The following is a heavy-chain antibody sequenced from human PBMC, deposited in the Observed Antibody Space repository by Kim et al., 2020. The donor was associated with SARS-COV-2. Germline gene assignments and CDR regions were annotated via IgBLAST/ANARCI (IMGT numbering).Heavy chain of an antibody. CDR3: ARAGRTRNWFDP. V-gene: IGHV4-59*13. CDR1: GGSISSYY. J-gene: IGHJ5*02. Sequence: SETLSLTCTVSGGSISSYYWSWIRQPPGKGLEWIGYIYYSGSTNYNPSLKSRVTISVDTSKNQFSLKLSSVTAADTAVYYCARAGRTRNWFDPWGQGTLVTVSS. CDR2: IYYSGST.